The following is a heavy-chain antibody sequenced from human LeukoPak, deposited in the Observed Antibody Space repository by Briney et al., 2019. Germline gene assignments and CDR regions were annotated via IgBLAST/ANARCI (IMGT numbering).Heavy chain of an antibody. D-gene: IGHD3-10*01. J-gene: IGHJ6*03. V-gene: IGHV3-9*01. CDR1: GFTFDDYA. CDR3: AEDIMARGGYYYYYMDV. CDR2: ISWNSGSI. Sequence: GGSLRLSCAASGFTFDDYAMHWVRQAPGKGLEWVSGISWNSGSIGYADSVKGRFTISRDNAKNSLYLQMNSLRAEDTALYYCAEDIMARGGYYYYYMDVWGKGTTVTVSS.